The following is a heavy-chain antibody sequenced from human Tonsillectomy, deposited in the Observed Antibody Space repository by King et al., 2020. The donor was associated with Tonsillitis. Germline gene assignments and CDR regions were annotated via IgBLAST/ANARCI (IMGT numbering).Heavy chain of an antibody. D-gene: IGHD3-22*01. CDR3: ASYYDSSGSSGFDY. Sequence: MQLVQSGGGLVQPGGSLRLSCAASGFTFSTYWMTWVRQAPGKGLEWVANIKQDGSEKYYVDSVKGRFTISRDNAKNSLYLQMNSRRAEDSAVYYCASYYDSSGSSGFDYWGQGTLVTVSS. V-gene: IGHV3-7*01. CDR2: IKQDGSEK. J-gene: IGHJ4*02. CDR1: GFTFSTYW.